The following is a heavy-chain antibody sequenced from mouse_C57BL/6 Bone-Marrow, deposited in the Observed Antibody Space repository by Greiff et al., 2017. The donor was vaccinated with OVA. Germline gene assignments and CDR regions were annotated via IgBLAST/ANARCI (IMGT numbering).Heavy chain of an antibody. CDR1: GFSLTSYG. CDR2: IWRGGST. V-gene: IGHV2-5*01. J-gene: IGHJ3*01. Sequence: VKVVESGPGLVQPSQSLSITCTVSGFSLTSYGVHWVRQSPGKGLEWLGVIWRGGSTDYNAAFMSRLSITKDNSKSQVFCKMNRLQADDTAIYYCAKRGNGRAYWGQGTLVTVSA. D-gene: IGHD1-1*01. CDR3: AKRGNGRAY.